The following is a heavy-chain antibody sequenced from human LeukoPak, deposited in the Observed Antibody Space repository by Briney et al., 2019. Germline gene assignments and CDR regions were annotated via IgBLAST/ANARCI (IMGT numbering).Heavy chain of an antibody. V-gene: IGHV4-59*01. CDR3: ARDTGEMAFDY. J-gene: IGHJ4*02. D-gene: IGHD5-24*01. CDR1: GGSISSYY. CDR2: IYYSGST. Sequence: KASETLSLTCTVSGGSISSYYWSWIRQPPGKGLEWIGYIYYSGSTNYNPSLKSRVTISVDTSKNQFSLKLSSVTAADTAVYYCARDTGEMAFDYWGQGTLVTVSS.